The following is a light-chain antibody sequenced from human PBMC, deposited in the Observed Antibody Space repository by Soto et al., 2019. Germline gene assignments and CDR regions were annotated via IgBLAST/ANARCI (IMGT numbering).Light chain of an antibody. CDR1: QSVTTF. CDR2: DAS. CDR3: QQYGSSPLYT. J-gene: IGKJ2*01. Sequence: EIVLTQSPATLSLSPGERATLSCRASQSVTTFLAWYQQKPDQAPRLLIYDASTRATDIPARFSGSGSGTDFTLTISSLEPEDFAVYYCQQYGSSPLYTFGQGTKLEIK. V-gene: IGKV3-11*01.